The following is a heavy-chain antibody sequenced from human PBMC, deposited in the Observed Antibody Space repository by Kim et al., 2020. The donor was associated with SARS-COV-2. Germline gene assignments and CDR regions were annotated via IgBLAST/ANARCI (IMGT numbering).Heavy chain of an antibody. CDR1: GFTFSNYW. J-gene: IGHJ4*02. CDR2: IKQDGSEK. V-gene: IGHV3-7*01. D-gene: IGHD6-19*01. Sequence: GGSLRLSCAASGFTFSNYWMTWVRQAPGKGLEWVANIKQDGSEKYYVDSVKGRFTISRDNAKNSLYLQMNSLRAEDTAVYYCARDGGSGWYWDWGQGTLVTVSS. CDR3: ARDGGSGWYWD.